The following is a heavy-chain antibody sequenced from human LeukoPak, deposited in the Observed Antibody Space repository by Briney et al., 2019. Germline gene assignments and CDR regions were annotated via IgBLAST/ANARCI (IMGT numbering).Heavy chain of an antibody. J-gene: IGHJ3*02. V-gene: IGHV4-59*01. Sequence: SETLSLTCTVSGGSISSYYWSWIRQPPGKGLEWIGYICYSGSTNYNPSLKSRVTISVDTSKNQFSLKLSSVTAADTAVYYCARAGGYSSSWYLAFDIWGQGTMVTVSS. CDR2: ICYSGST. CDR1: GGSISSYY. CDR3: ARAGGYSSSWYLAFDI. D-gene: IGHD6-13*01.